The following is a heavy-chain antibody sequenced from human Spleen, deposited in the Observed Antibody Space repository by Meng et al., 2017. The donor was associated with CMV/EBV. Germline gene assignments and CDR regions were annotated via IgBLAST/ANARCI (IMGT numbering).Heavy chain of an antibody. D-gene: IGHD6-19*01. J-gene: IGHJ4*02. CDR1: GFTFSSYW. CDR3: ARDLAVDPFDY. V-gene: IGHV3-7*01. Sequence: GGSLRLSCAASGFTFSSYWMSWVRQAPGKGLEWVANIKQDGSEEYYVDSVKGRFTISRDNAKNSLYLQMNSLRAEDTAVYYCARDLAVDPFDYWGQGTLVTVSS. CDR2: IKQDGSEE.